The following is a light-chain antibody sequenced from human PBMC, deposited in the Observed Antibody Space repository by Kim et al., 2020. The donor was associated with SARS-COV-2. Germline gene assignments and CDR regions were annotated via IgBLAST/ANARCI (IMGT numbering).Light chain of an antibody. CDR2: EDN. Sequence: KTVTITCTGSSGNIASNYAQWYQQRPGSAPITVIFEDNKRPSGVPDRFSGSIDSSSNSASLTISDLKTEDEADYYCQSYTSVDHWVFGGGTKLTVL. V-gene: IGLV6-57*02. J-gene: IGLJ3*02. CDR3: QSYTSVDHWV. CDR1: SGNIASNY.